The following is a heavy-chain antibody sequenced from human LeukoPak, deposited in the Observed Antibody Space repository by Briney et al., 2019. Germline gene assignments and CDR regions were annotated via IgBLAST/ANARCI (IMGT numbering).Heavy chain of an antibody. V-gene: IGHV4-4*07. J-gene: IGHJ4*02. D-gene: IGHD2-2*01. Sequence: SETLSLTCTVSGGSISSYYWSWIRQPAGKGLEWIGRIYTSGSTNYNPSLKSRVTMSVDTSKNQFSLKLSSVTAADTAVYYCAADRRGYCSSTSCRNDYWGQGTLVTVSS. CDR1: GGSISSYY. CDR3: AADRRGYCSSTSCRNDY. CDR2: IYTSGST.